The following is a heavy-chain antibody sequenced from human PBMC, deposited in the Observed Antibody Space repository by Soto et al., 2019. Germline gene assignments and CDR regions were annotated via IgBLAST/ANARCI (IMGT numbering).Heavy chain of an antibody. V-gene: IGHV3-23*01. CDR2: ISGSGDST. J-gene: IGHJ4*02. CDR3: ARRGPGHYFDY. D-gene: IGHD2-2*01. Sequence: EVQLLESGGGLVQPGGSLRLSCAASGFTFSSYAMSWVRQAQGKGLERVSVISGSGDSTYYADSAKGRFTVSRDNSKNTLFLDMNSLRAEDTAVYYCARRGPGHYFDYWGQGTLVTVSS. CDR1: GFTFSSYA.